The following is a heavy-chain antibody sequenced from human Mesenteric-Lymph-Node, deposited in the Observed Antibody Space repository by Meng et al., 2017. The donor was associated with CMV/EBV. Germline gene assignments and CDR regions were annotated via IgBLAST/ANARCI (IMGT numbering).Heavy chain of an antibody. Sequence: SGCTFSIYGMHCGRQAPGKGLEWVAVISYDGSNKYYADSGKGRVTIARDNSKNTLDLQMNSRRAEDTAVYYWAKGAPAATRRGGSGEDWGQGTLVTVSS. CDR2: ISYDGSNK. V-gene: IGHV3-30*18. D-gene: IGHD3-16*01. CDR3: AKGAPAATRRGGSGED. CDR1: GCTFSIYG. J-gene: IGHJ4*02.